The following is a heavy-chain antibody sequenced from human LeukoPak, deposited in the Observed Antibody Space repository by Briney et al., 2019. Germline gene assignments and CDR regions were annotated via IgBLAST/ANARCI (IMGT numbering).Heavy chain of an antibody. Sequence: PGGSLRLSCAASGFTFSSYSMNWVRQAPGKGLEWVSSISSSSSYIYYADSVKGRFTISRDNAKNSLYLQMNSLRAEDTAVYYCARDPLLWFGESAVSLYYYYYMDVWGKGTTVTISS. J-gene: IGHJ6*03. CDR2: ISSSSSYI. D-gene: IGHD3-10*01. CDR3: ARDPLLWFGESAVSLYYYYYMDV. CDR1: GFTFSSYS. V-gene: IGHV3-21*01.